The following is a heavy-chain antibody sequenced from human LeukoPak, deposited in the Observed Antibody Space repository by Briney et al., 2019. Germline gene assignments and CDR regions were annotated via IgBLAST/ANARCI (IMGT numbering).Heavy chain of an antibody. Sequence: PSETLSLTCAAYGGSFSGYYWSWIRQPPGKGLEWVGEINHSGSTNYNTSLKSRVTISVDTSKTQFSLKLSSVTAADTAVYYCASARSVLRYFDWLHTGFDYWGQGTLVTVSS. J-gene: IGHJ4*02. CDR1: GGSFSGYY. CDR2: INHSGST. CDR3: ASARSVLRYFDWLHTGFDY. V-gene: IGHV4-34*01. D-gene: IGHD3-9*01.